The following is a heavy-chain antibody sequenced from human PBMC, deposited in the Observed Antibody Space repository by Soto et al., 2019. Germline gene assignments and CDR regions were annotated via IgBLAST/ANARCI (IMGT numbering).Heavy chain of an antibody. CDR3: ARSWVYCSGGTCSYFDY. Sequence: QVQLVQSGAEVKKPGASVKVSCKASGYTFANYAMHWVRQAPGQSLEWMGWINTGNGYTKYSQRFQDRVTITRDTSASTAYMELYSLRSEDTAVYYCARSWVYCSGGTCSYFDYWGQGTLVTVSS. CDR1: GYTFANYA. V-gene: IGHV1-3*04. J-gene: IGHJ4*02. CDR2: INTGNGYT. D-gene: IGHD2-15*01.